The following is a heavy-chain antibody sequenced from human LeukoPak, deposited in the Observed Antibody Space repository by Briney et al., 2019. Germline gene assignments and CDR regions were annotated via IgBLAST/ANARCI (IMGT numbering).Heavy chain of an antibody. CDR3: AELGITMIGGV. CDR1: GFTFSSYE. J-gene: IGHJ6*04. Sequence: GGSLRLSCAASGFTFSSYEMNWVRQAPGKGLEWVSYISSSGSTIYYADSVKGRFTISRDNAKNSLYMQMNSLRAEDTAGYYCAELGITMIGGVWGKGTTVTISS. CDR2: ISSSGSTI. V-gene: IGHV3-48*03. D-gene: IGHD3-10*02.